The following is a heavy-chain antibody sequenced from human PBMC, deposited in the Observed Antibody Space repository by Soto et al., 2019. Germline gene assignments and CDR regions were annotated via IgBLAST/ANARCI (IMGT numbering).Heavy chain of an antibody. V-gene: IGHV3-11*01. CDR3: ARDLGYYASDGYFDY. CDR1: GFTFSDYY. D-gene: IGHD3-22*01. Sequence: PGGSLRLSCAGSGFTFSDYYMSWIRQAPGKGLEWVSYISSSGNIIYYADSVQGRFTISRDNAKNSLYLQMNSLRAEDTAVYYCARDLGYYASDGYFDYWGQGTLVTVS. J-gene: IGHJ4*02. CDR2: ISSSGNII.